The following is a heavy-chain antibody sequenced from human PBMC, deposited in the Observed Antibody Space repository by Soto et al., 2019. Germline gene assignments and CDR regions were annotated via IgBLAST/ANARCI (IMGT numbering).Heavy chain of an antibody. Sequence: GGSLRLSCAASGFTFSSYAMHWVRQAPGKGLEWVAVISYDGSNKYYADSVKGRFTISRDNSKNTLYLQMNSLRAEDTAVYYCARDHDYGMDVWGQGTTVTVSS. V-gene: IGHV3-30-3*01. CDR1: GFTFSSYA. CDR2: ISYDGSNK. CDR3: ARDHDYGMDV. J-gene: IGHJ6*02.